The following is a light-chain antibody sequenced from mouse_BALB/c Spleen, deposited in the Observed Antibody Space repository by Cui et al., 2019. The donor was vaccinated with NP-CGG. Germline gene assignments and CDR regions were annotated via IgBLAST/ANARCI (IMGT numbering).Light chain of an antibody. V-gene: IGLV1*01. CDR3: ALWYSNHWV. J-gene: IGLJ1*01. CDR2: GTN. CDR1: IGAVTTSNY. Sequence: QAVVTPASAPTTSPGETVTLTCRSSIGAVTTSNYANWVQEKPDHLFTGLIGGTNNRAPGVPARFSGSLIGDKAALTITGAQTEDEAIYFCALWYSNHWVFGGGTKLTVL.